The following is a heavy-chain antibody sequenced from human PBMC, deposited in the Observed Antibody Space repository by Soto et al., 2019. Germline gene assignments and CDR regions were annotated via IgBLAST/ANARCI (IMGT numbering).Heavy chain of an antibody. CDR3: ARNWLGATTAPGYYFDY. V-gene: IGHV3-21*01. Sequence: LRLSCAASGFTFSSYSMNWVRQAPGKGLEWVSSISSSSSYIYYADSVKGRFTISRDNAKNSLYLQMNSLRAEDTAVYYCARNWLGATTAPGYYFDYWGQGTLVTVSS. CDR2: ISSSSSYI. J-gene: IGHJ4*02. D-gene: IGHD1-26*01. CDR1: GFTFSSYS.